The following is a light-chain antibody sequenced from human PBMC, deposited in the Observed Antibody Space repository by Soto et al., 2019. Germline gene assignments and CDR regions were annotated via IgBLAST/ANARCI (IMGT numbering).Light chain of an antibody. J-gene: IGLJ2*01. CDR2: EVS. CDR3: SSYTSSSTVV. Sequence: QSALTQPPSVSGSPGQSVTISCTGTSSDVGNYNRVSWYRQPPGTAPKLMIYEVSYRPSGVPDRFSGSKSGNTASLTISGLQAEDEADYYCSSYTSSSTVVFGGGTKLTVL. V-gene: IGLV2-18*02. CDR1: SSDVGNYNR.